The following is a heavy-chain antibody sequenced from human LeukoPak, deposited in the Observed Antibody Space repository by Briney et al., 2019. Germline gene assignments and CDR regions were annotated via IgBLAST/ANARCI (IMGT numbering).Heavy chain of an antibody. CDR3: ARPLLYYYGSETYFWFDP. Sequence: GGSLRLSCAASGFTFTTYWMGWVRQAPGKGLEWVANIKQDGSEQYYEDSVKGRFTISRDNAKNSLSLQMNSLRAEDTAVYYCARPLLYYYGSETYFWFDPWGQGTLVTVSS. D-gene: IGHD3-10*01. CDR1: GFTFTTYW. J-gene: IGHJ5*02. CDR2: IKQDGSEQ. V-gene: IGHV3-7*01.